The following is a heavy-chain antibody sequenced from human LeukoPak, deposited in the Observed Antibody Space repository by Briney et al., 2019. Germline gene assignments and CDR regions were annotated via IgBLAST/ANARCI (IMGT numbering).Heavy chain of an antibody. V-gene: IGHV3-23*01. CDR1: GFTFTSYV. CDR3: ARARSSRFDP. D-gene: IGHD6-13*01. Sequence: GGSLRLSCAASGFTFTSYVMTWVRPAPGKGLEWVSSISGDGGSTYYADSVKGRFTISRDNSKNTLYLQMNSLRAEDTAVYYCARARSSRFDPWGQGTLVTVSS. CDR2: ISGDGGST. J-gene: IGHJ5*02.